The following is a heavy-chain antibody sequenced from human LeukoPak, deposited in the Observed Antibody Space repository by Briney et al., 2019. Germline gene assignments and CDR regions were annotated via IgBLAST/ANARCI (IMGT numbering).Heavy chain of an antibody. J-gene: IGHJ4*02. D-gene: IGHD6-6*01. CDR2: IYYSGST. CDR3: ARDLFHSSSSPTDY. CDR1: GGSISSYY. Sequence: SETPSLTCTVSGGSISSYYWSWIRQPPGKGLECIGYIYYSGSTNYNPSLKSRVTISVDTSKNQFSLKLSSVTAADTAVYYCARDLFHSSSSPTDYWGQGTLVTVSS. V-gene: IGHV4-59*01.